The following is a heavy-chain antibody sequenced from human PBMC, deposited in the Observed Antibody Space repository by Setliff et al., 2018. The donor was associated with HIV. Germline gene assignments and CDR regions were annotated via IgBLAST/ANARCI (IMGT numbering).Heavy chain of an antibody. V-gene: IGHV4-34*01. CDR2: INHSGST. J-gene: IGHJ6*03. CDR1: GESFTDHF. Sequence: SETLSLTCAVYGESFTDHFWTWIRQSPGKGLAWLGEINHSGSTNQNPSLKSRCNLSVDTSKNQFSLRMNSVTAADTAVYYCARGREVKRDTYYDYFYMDVWSRGTAVTVSS. CDR3: ARGREVKRDTYYDYFYMDV. D-gene: IGHD1-26*01.